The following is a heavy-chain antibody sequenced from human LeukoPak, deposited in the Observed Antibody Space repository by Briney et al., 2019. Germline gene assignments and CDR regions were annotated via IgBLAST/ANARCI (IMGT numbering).Heavy chain of an antibody. Sequence: GGSLRLSCAASGFPFSSYAMHWVRQAPGKGLDRVTDISYDASGQHYAHSVKGRFTISRDHSKRTLAPQMNSPRTDDTAWLYCAGEGGPSRFDPWGQGTLVTVSS. D-gene: IGHD3-16*01. CDR2: ISYDASGQ. V-gene: IGHV3-30*14. CDR1: GFPFSSYA. J-gene: IGHJ5*02. CDR3: AGEGGPSRFDP.